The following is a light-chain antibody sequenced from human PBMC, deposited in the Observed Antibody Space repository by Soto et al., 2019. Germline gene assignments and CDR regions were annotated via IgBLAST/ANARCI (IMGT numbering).Light chain of an antibody. CDR3: QQYDNLPRFT. CDR2: DAS. Sequence: DIQMTQSPSSLSASVGDRVTITCRASQDIGNYLNWYQQKPGKAPKLLIYDASNLETGVPSRCSGSGSGTDFTFSISSLQPEDLATYYCQQYDNLPRFTFGPGTKVDIK. J-gene: IGKJ3*01. CDR1: QDIGNY. V-gene: IGKV1-33*01.